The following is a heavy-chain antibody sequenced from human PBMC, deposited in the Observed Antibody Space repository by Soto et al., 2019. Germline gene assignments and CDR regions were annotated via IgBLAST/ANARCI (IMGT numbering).Heavy chain of an antibody. J-gene: IGHJ6*03. V-gene: IGHV4-30-4*01. D-gene: IGHD3-3*01. CDR3: ARQSYDFWIGTRDYYYMDV. CDR2: IYYSGST. Sequence: SETLSLTCTVSGGSISSGDYYWSWIRQPPGKGLEWIGYIYYSGSTYYNPSPKSRVTISVDTSKNQFSLKLSSVTAADTAVYYCARQSYDFWIGTRDYYYMDVWGKGTTVTISS. CDR1: GGSISSGDYY.